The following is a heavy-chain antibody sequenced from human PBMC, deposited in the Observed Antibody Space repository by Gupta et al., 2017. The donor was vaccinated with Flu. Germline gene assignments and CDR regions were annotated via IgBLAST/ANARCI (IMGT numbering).Heavy chain of an antibody. D-gene: IGHD3-22*01. CDR1: GYTFTGYY. J-gene: IGHJ4*02. CDR2: INPNSGGT. V-gene: IGHV1-2*02. CDR3: ARVSIYYDSSGYMDYFDY. Sequence: QVQLVQSGAEVKKPGASVKVSCKASGYTFTGYYMHWVRQAPGQGLEWMGWINPNSGGTNYAQKFQGRVTMTRDTSISTAYMELSRLRSDDTAVYYCARVSIYYDSSGYMDYFDYWGQGTLVTVSS.